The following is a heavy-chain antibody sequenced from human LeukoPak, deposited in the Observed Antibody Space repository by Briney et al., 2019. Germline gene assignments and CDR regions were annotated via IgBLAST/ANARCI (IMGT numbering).Heavy chain of an antibody. D-gene: IGHD6-19*01. J-gene: IGHJ4*02. V-gene: IGHV3-7*01. CDR2: IQKDGSQK. CDR3: AKVDRAVAGTPGYFDY. Sequence: GGSLRLSCAASEFTFSNYWMSWVRQAPGKGLEWVASIQKDGSQKYYLESVKGRFTISRDNTKNSLYLHMSSLRADDTAVYYCAKVDRAVAGTPGYFDYWGQGTLVTVSS. CDR1: EFTFSNYW.